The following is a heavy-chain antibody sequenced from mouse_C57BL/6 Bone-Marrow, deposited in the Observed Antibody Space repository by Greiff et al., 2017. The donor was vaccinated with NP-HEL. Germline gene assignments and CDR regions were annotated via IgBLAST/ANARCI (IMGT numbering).Heavy chain of an antibody. J-gene: IGHJ3*01. CDR3: ARAVYYGYRAWFDY. V-gene: IGHV1-81*01. CDR2: IYPRSGNT. CDR1: GYTFTSYG. Sequence: QVQLQQSGAELARPGASVKLSCKASGYTFTSYGISWVKQRTGQGLEWIGEIYPRSGNTYYNEKFKGKATLTADKSSSTAYMELRRLTSEDSAVYFCARAVYYGYRAWFDYWGQGTLVTVSA. D-gene: IGHD2-2*01.